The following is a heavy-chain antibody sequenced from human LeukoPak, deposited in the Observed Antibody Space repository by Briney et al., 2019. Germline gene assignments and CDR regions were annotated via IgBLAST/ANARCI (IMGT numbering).Heavy chain of an antibody. V-gene: IGHV3-23*01. Sequence: GGSLRLSCAASGFTFSSYAMSWVRQAPGKGLEWVSAISGSGGSTYYADSVKGRFTISRGNSKNTLYLQMNSLRAEDTAVYYCAKDLDYYGSGSFDYWGQGTLVTVSS. D-gene: IGHD3-10*01. CDR3: AKDLDYYGSGSFDY. CDR1: GFTFSSYA. J-gene: IGHJ4*02. CDR2: ISGSGGST.